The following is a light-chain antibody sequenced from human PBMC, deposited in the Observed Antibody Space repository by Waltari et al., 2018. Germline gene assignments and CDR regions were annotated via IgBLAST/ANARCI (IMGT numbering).Light chain of an antibody. J-gene: IGKJ1*01. Sequence: IQLTQSPSSLSASVGDRVTITFRASQGIADYVAWYQQKPGQTPILLIYASTTLHNEVPSRFSGSGSGTDFTLTIDSLQPDDLGTYHCQHINSFPWTFGQGTKVEIK. CDR3: QHINSFPWT. CDR1: QGIADY. V-gene: IGKV1-9*01. CDR2: AST.